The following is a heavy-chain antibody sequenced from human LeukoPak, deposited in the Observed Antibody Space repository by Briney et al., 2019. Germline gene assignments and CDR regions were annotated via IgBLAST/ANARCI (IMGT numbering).Heavy chain of an antibody. Sequence: PSETLSLTCAVYGGSFSNYYWSWIRQPPGKGLEWIGEINDSGRINYNPSLMSRVTVSVDTSKNQFSLRLTSVTATDTAVYYCARRWDYGRNYYIDVWGNGATVSVSS. V-gene: IGHV4-34*01. J-gene: IGHJ6*03. D-gene: IGHD4-17*01. CDR3: ARRWDYGRNYYIDV. CDR2: INDSGRI. CDR1: GGSFSNYY.